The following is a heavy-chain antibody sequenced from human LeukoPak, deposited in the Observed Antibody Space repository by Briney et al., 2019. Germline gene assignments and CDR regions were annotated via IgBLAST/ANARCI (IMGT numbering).Heavy chain of an antibody. Sequence: ASVKVSCKASGYTFTGYYMHWVRQAPGQGLEWMGWINPNSGGTNYAQKFQGRVTMTRDTSISTAYMELSRLRSDDTAVYYCARSEVCSSTSCYNRFDPWGQGTLVTVSS. CDR1: GYTFTGYY. V-gene: IGHV1-2*02. CDR3: ARSEVCSSTSCYNRFDP. D-gene: IGHD2-2*01. J-gene: IGHJ5*02. CDR2: INPNSGGT.